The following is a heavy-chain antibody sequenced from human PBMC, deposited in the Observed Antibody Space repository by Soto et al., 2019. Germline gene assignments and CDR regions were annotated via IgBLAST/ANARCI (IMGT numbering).Heavy chain of an antibody. CDR2: ISSSSSYI. V-gene: IGHV3-21*01. CDR1: GFTFSGYS. CDR3: ARGNDYGDYDY. D-gene: IGHD4-17*01. Sequence: GWSLRLSGAASGFTFSGYSMNWVRQAPGKGLEWVSSISSSSSYIYYADSVKGRFTISRDNAKNSLYLQMNSLRAEDTAVYYCARGNDYGDYDYWGQGTLVTVSS. J-gene: IGHJ4*02.